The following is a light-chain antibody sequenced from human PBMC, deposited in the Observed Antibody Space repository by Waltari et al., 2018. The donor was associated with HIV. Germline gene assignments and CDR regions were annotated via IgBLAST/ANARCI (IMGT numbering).Light chain of an antibody. CDR1: QTVSTN. J-gene: IGKJ2*01. CDR3: QQYNSWPYT. CDR2: GAS. V-gene: IGKV3-15*01. Sequence: ELVMTQSPVSRSVSPGDRATCACSASQTVSTNLAWYQQQPGQPPRLLVYGASVRATGIPARFSGSGSATDFALTISSLQSEDVAVYYCQQYNSWPYTFGQGTKLEI.